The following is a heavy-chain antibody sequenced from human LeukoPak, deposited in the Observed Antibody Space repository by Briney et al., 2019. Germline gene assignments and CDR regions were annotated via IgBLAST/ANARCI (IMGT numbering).Heavy chain of an antibody. CDR1: GFTFSSYG. Sequence: PGGSLRLSCAASGFTFSSYGMHWVRQAPGKGLEWVAFIRYDGSNKYYADSVKGRFTISRDNAKNSLYLQMNSLRAEDTAVYYCARGQDYGYYGSGSYYPYYFGYWGQGTLVTVSS. CDR3: ARGQDYGYYGSGSYYPYYFGY. CDR2: IRYDGSNK. J-gene: IGHJ4*02. V-gene: IGHV3-30*02. D-gene: IGHD3-10*01.